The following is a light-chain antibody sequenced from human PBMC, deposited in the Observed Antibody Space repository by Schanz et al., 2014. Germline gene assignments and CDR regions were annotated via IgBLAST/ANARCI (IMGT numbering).Light chain of an antibody. J-gene: IGKJ2*01. V-gene: IGKV4-1*01. Sequence: DIVMTQSPDSLAVSLGERATINCKSSQSVLYTSNNKNYLAWYQHKPGQPPKLLIYWASTRESGVPDRFSGSGSGTDFTLKISRVEAEDVGVYYCMQSLATPHTFGQGTKLEI. CDR2: WAS. CDR1: QSVLYTSNNKNY. CDR3: MQSLATPHT.